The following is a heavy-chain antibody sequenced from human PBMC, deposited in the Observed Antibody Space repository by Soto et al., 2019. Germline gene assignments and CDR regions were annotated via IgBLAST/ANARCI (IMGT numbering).Heavy chain of an antibody. CDR3: ARAVAVAADLDY. V-gene: IGHV1-3*05. Sequence: QVQLVQSGAEEKKPGASVKVSCKASGYTFTGYAMHWVRQAPGQRLEWMGWINAGNGNTKYSQKFQGRVTITRDTPASTANMELSSLRSEDTAVYYCARAVAVAADLDYWAQETLVTVSS. CDR2: INAGNGNT. D-gene: IGHD6-19*01. CDR1: GYTFTGYA. J-gene: IGHJ4*02.